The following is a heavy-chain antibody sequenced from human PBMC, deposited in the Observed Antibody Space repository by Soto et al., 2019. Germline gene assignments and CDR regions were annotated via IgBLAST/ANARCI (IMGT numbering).Heavy chain of an antibody. J-gene: IGHJ5*02. D-gene: IGHD6-6*01. V-gene: IGHV3-66*01. CDR1: GFTVSSNY. CDR2: IYSGGST. CDR3: AREGASIAAVPNWFDP. Sequence: GGSLRLSCAASGFTVSSNYMSWVRQAPGKGLEWVSVIYSGGSTYYADSVKGRFTISRDNSKNTLYLQMSTVRAEDTVVYYCAREGASIAAVPNWFDPWGQGTLVTVSS.